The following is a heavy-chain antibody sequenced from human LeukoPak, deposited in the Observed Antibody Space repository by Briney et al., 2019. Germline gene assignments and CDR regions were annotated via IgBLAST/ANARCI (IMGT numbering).Heavy chain of an antibody. J-gene: IGHJ3*02. D-gene: IGHD3-22*01. CDR3: AKAYYYDPSGYSNPFDI. CDR2: ISWNSGSI. Sequence: LPGGSLRLSCAASGFTFDDYAMHWVRQAPGKGLEWVSGISWNSGSIGYADSVKGRFTISRDNAKNSLYLQMNSLRAEDTAMYYCAKAYYYDPSGYSNPFDIWGQGTMVPVSS. V-gene: IGHV3-9*01. CDR1: GFTFDDYA.